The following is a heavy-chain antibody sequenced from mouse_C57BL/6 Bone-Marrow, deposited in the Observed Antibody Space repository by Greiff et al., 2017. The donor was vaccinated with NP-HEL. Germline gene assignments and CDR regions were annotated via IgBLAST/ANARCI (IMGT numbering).Heavy chain of an antibody. CDR1: GFTFSDYG. CDR3: ARRTGEDWYFDV. D-gene: IGHD2-13*01. Sequence: DVQLVESGGGLVKPGGSLKLSCAASGFTFSDYGMHWVRQAPEKGLEWVAYISSGSSTIYYADTVKGRFTISRDNAKNTLFLQMTSLRSEDTAMYYCARRTGEDWYFDVWGTGTTVTVSS. J-gene: IGHJ1*03. CDR2: ISSGSSTI. V-gene: IGHV5-17*01.